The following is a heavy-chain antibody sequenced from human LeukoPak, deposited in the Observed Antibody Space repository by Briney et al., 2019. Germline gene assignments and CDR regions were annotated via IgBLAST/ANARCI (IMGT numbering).Heavy chain of an antibody. Sequence: GGSLRLSCAASGFTFSSYAMGWVRQAPGKGLEWVSTISGSGGGTKYADSVKGRFTMSRDNSKNTLYLQMSSLRAEDTAVYYCAKVYAGNTYYYGMDVWGQGTTVTVSS. V-gene: IGHV3-23*01. CDR1: GFTFSSYA. CDR3: AKVYAGNTYYYGMDV. J-gene: IGHJ6*02. D-gene: IGHD4-23*01. CDR2: ISGSGGGT.